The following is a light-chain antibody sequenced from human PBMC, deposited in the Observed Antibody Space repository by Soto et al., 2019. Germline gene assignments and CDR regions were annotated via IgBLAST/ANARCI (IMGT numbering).Light chain of an antibody. CDR2: EVS. CDR3: TSYAGTYSFFYV. Sequence: QSVLTQPPSASGSPGQSVTISCTGTSSDVGAYNYVSWYQQLPGKAPKLIIYEVSKRPSVVPDRFSGSKSGNTASLTVSGLQAEDEADYYCTSYAGTYSFFYVFGTGTKVTVL. V-gene: IGLV2-8*01. CDR1: SSDVGAYNY. J-gene: IGLJ1*01.